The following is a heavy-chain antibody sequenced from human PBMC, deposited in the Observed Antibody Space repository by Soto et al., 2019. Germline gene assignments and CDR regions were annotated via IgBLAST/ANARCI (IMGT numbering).Heavy chain of an antibody. CDR3: ARLGRAAAAGLYFQH. V-gene: IGHV3-53*01. CDR2: IYSGGST. D-gene: IGHD6-13*01. J-gene: IGHJ1*01. Sequence: GGSLRLSCAASGFTVSSNYMSWVRQAPGKGLEWVSVIYSGGSTYYADSVKGRFTISRDNSKNTLYLQMNSLRAEDTAVYYCARLGRAAAAGLYFQHWGQGTLVTVSS. CDR1: GFTVSSNY.